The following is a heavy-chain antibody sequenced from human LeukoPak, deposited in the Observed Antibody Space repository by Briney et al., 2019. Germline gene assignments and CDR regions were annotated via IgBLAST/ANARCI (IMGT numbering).Heavy chain of an antibody. CDR2: IYYSGST. CDR3: ARDYYVGNPAYYFDY. J-gene: IGHJ4*02. V-gene: IGHV4-59*06. CDR1: GGSISSYY. D-gene: IGHD4-23*01. Sequence: KPSETLSLTCTVSGGSISSYYWSWIRQHPGKGLEWIGCIYYSGSTYYTPSLTSRVSISLDTSKNQFSLKLSSVTAADTAVYYCARDYYVGNPAYYFDYWGQGTLVTVSS.